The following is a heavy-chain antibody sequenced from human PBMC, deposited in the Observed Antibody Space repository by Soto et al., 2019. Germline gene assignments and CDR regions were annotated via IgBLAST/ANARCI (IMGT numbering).Heavy chain of an antibody. Sequence: QVQLVESGGGVVQPGRSLRLSCAASGFTFSSYGMHWVRQAPGKGLEWVAVISYDGSNKYYADSVKGRFTISRDNSKNXXYLQMNRLRAEDTAVYYCAKDGGGGQHIAAAGTYVWYYFDYWGQGTLVTVSS. V-gene: IGHV3-30*18. CDR2: ISYDGSNK. D-gene: IGHD6-13*01. CDR3: AKDGGGGQHIAAAGTYVWYYFDY. J-gene: IGHJ4*02. CDR1: GFTFSSYG.